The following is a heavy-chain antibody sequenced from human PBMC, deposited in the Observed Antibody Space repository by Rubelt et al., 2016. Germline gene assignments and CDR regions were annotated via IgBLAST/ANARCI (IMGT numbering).Heavy chain of an antibody. D-gene: IGHD3-16*01. Sequence: QVQLQQWGAGLLKTSETLSLTCAVYGGSFSGYYWSWIRQPPGKGLEWIGSISYSGGTYYNQSLQSRVTIPIETSKNQFSLRLTSVSAADTAVYFCARHGLWSRNAIDYWGQGTLVTVSS. CDR2: ISYSGGT. CDR3: ARHGLWSRNAIDY. V-gene: IGHV4-34*01. CDR1: GGSFSGYY. J-gene: IGHJ4*02.